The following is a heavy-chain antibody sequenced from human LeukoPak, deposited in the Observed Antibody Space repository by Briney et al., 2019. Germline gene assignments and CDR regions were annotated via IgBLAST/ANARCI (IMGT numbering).Heavy chain of an antibody. D-gene: IGHD1-26*01. CDR1: GGSISSYY. J-gene: IGHJ4*02. Sequence: PSETLSLTCSVSGGSISSYYWSWIRQPAGKGLEWIGRIYTSGSTNYNPSLKSRVTMSVDTSKNQFSLKPSSVTAADTALYYCARGGPYSGSYYPFDYWGQGILVTVSS. CDR2: IYTSGST. V-gene: IGHV4-4*07. CDR3: ARGGPYSGSYYPFDY.